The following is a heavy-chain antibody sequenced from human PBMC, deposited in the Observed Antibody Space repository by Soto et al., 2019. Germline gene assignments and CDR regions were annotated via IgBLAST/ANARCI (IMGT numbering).Heavy chain of an antibody. V-gene: IGHV3-48*03. CDR2: ISSDGATI. Sequence: GGSLRLSXEVSGLTFGKFEMTWVRQAPGQGLEWVSSISSDGATIYYADSVKGRFTISRDNDKNLLYLQMNSLKGEDTATYYCVRVGIVARPYWGQGTPVTVS. CDR3: VRVGIVARPY. CDR1: GLTFGKFE. J-gene: IGHJ4*02. D-gene: IGHD2-21*01.